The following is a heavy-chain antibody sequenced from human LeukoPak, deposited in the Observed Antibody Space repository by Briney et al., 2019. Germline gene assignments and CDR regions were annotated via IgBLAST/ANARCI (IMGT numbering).Heavy chain of an antibody. CDR3: AKGRGWEASYYYYYMDV. V-gene: IGHV3-9*01. CDR2: INWNSDSI. Sequence: GGSLRLSCAVSGFTFDDYAMHWVRQVPGKGLEWVSGINWNSDSIGYADSVKGRFTISRDNSKNTLYLQMNSLRAEDTAVYYCAKGRGWEASYYYYYMDVWGKGTTVTISS. D-gene: IGHD1-26*01. CDR1: GFTFDDYA. J-gene: IGHJ6*03.